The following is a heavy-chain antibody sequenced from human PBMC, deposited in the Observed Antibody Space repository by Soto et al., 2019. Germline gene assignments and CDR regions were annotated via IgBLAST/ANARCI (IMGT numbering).Heavy chain of an antibody. V-gene: IGHV3-73*02. J-gene: IGHJ4*02. D-gene: IGHD3-10*01. Sequence: EVQLVESGGGLVQPGGSLKLSCTASGFRVTDSAMDWVRQAAGKGLEWVGRIRSKGNIHATTYGESVKGRFSISRDESQNMVYLQMNSLKIEDTAVYSCARHQGYVYGSNSLDDWGQGTLVTVSS. CDR2: IRSKGNIHAT. CDR1: GFRVTDSA. CDR3: ARHQGYVYGSNSLDD.